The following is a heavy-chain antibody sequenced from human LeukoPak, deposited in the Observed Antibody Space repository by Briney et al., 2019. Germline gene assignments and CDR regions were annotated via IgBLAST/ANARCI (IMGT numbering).Heavy chain of an antibody. J-gene: IGHJ4*02. Sequence: GGYLRRYGAASGFTFSGCAMSWVRQAPGKGLESVSAIRGSGGTTYYADSVKGRFTISRDNSKDTLYLQMNSLRAEDTAVYYCAKGLYDWLSDTDYWGQGTLVTVSS. V-gene: IGHV3-23*01. CDR1: GFTFSGCA. CDR3: AKGLYDWLSDTDY. D-gene: IGHD3-9*01. CDR2: IRGSGGTT.